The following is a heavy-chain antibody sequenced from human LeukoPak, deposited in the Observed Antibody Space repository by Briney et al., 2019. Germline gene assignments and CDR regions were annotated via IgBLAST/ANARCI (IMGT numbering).Heavy chain of an antibody. V-gene: IGHV1-8*01. D-gene: IGHD1-1*01. J-gene: IGHJ5*02. CDR1: GYTFIDYD. CDR2: MNSKSGDT. CDR3: ARGGLRAGTGGLDP. Sequence: ASVKVSCKASGYTFIDYDINWVRQATGQSLEWMGWMNSKSGDTGYAQKFQGRVTMTRKTSISTAYMELSSLRPEETAVYYCARGGLRAGTGGLDPWGQGTLVIVSS.